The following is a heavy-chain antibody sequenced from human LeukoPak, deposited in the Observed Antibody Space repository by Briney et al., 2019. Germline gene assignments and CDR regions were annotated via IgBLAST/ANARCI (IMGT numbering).Heavy chain of an antibody. J-gene: IGHJ6*03. V-gene: IGHV5-51*01. CDR2: IYPGDSDT. D-gene: IGHD3-3*01. CDR3: ARHVTAFWSGSNYYYYYYMDV. Sequence: GESLKISCKGSGYSFTSYWIGWVRQMPEKGLEWMGIIYPGDSDTRNSPSFQGQVTISADKSISTAYLQWSSLKASDTAMYYCARHVTAFWSGSNYYYYYYMDVWGKGTTVTVSS. CDR1: GYSFTSYW.